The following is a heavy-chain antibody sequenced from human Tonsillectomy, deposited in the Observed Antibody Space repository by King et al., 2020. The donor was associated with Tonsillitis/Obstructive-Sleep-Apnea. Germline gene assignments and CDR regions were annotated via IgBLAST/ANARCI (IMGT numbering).Heavy chain of an antibody. CDR1: GFTFSDYY. CDR3: AGGYNYYFYYYMYV. J-gene: IGHJ6*03. Sequence: VQLVESGGGLVKPGGSLRLSCAASGFTFSDYYMTWIRQAPGKGLEWVSYISSSGTTIYYADSLKGRFTISRDNAKNSLYLQMNSLRAEATAVYYCAGGYNYYFYYYMYVWGKGTTVTVSS. V-gene: IGHV3-11*01. D-gene: IGHD5-12*01. CDR2: ISSSGTTI.